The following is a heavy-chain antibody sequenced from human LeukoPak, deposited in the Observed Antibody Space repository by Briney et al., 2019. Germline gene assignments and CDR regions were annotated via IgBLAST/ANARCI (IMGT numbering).Heavy chain of an antibody. D-gene: IGHD3-3*01. Sequence: PGGSLRLSCAASGFTVSSNYMSWVRQAPGKGLEWVSVIYSGGSTYYADSVKGRFTISRDNSKNTLYLQMNSLRAEDTAVYYCARDATGRYDFWSGYYYYYYMDVWGKGTTVTVSS. CDR2: IYSGGST. V-gene: IGHV3-66*02. J-gene: IGHJ6*03. CDR3: ARDATGRYDFWSGYYYYYYMDV. CDR1: GFTVSSNY.